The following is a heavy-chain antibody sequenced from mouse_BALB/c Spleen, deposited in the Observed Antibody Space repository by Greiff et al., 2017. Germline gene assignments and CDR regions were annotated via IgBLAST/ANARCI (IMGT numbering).Heavy chain of an antibody. D-gene: IGHD2-2*01. Sequence: VQLQQSGPELVKPGASVRISCKASGYTFTSYYIHWVKQRPGQGLEWIGWIYPGNVNTKYNEKFKGKATLTADKSSSTAYMQLSSLTSEDSAVYLCADSDVCDGYDDVYYYAMDYWGQGTSVTVSS. J-gene: IGHJ4*01. CDR2: IYPGNVNT. V-gene: IGHV1S56*01. CDR3: ADSDVCDGYDDVYYYAMDY. CDR1: GYTFTSYY.